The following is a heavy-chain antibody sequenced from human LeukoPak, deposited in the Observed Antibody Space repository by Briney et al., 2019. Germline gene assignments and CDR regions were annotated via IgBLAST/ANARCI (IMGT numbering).Heavy chain of an antibody. V-gene: IGHV3-21*01. J-gene: IGHJ6*03. D-gene: IGHD5-18*01. Sequence: PGGSLRLSCAASGFTFSSYSMNWVRQAPGKGLEWVSSISSSSSYIYYADSVKGRFTISRDNAKNSLYLQMNSLRAEDTAVYYCARDHPQDTAMVIYLGAPYYYYMDVWGKGTTVTVSS. CDR2: ISSSSSYI. CDR3: ARDHPQDTAMVIYLGAPYYYYMDV. CDR1: GFTFSSYS.